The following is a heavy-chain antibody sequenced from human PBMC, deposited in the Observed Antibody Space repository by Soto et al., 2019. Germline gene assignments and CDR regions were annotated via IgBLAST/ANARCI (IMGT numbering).Heavy chain of an antibody. CDR2: IYYSGST. Sequence: SETLSLTCTVSGGSISSGDYYWSWIRQPPGKGLEWIGYIYYSGSTYYNPSLKSRVTISVDTSKNQFSLKLSSVTAADTAVYYCARDPFDYGGNGPFDIWGQGTMVTVSS. D-gene: IGHD4-17*01. J-gene: IGHJ3*02. CDR3: ARDPFDYGGNGPFDI. V-gene: IGHV4-30-4*01. CDR1: GGSISSGDYY.